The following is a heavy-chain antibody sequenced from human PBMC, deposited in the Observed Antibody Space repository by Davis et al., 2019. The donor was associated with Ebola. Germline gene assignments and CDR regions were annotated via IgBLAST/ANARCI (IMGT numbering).Heavy chain of an antibody. Sequence: MPSETLSLTCAVYGGSFSGYYWSWIRQPPGKGLEWIGEINHSGSTNYNPSLKSRVTISVDTSKNQFSLKLSSVTAADTAVYYCARGPPRYFDWLTRIDYWGQGTLVTVSS. CDR2: INHSGST. CDR1: GGSFSGYY. V-gene: IGHV4-34*01. J-gene: IGHJ4*02. CDR3: ARGPPRYFDWLTRIDY. D-gene: IGHD3-9*01.